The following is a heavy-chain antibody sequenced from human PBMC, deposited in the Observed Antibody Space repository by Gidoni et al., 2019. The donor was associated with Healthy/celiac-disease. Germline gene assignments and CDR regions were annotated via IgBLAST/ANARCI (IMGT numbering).Heavy chain of an antibody. CDR2: ISYDGSNK. CDR1: GFTFSSYA. J-gene: IGHJ4*02. CDR3: ARDPSRLRFLEGLPIDY. V-gene: IGHV3-30-3*01. Sequence: QVQLVESGGGVVQPGRSLRLSCAASGFTFSSYAMHWVRQAPVKGLEWVAVISYDGSNKYYADSVKGRFTISRDNSKNTLYLQMNSLRAEDTAVYYCARDPSRLRFLEGLPIDYWGQGTLVTVSS. D-gene: IGHD3-3*01.